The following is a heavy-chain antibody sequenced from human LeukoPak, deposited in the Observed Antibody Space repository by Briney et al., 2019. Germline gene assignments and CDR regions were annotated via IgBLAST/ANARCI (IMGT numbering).Heavy chain of an antibody. J-gene: IGHJ2*01. CDR1: GYTFTDYF. CDR3: ARLWQGFFDL. Sequence: ASVKVSCKASGYTFTDYFLHWVRQAPGQGLEWMGRINPKRGDINYAQKFQGWVSLTWNTSISTAYMDLSSLSSDDTAIYYCARLWQGFFDLWGRGTLVTVSS. V-gene: IGHV1-2*04. CDR2: INPKRGDI. D-gene: IGHD3-16*01.